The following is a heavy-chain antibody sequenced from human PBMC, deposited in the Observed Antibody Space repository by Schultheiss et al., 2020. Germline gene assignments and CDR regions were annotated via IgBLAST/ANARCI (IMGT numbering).Heavy chain of an antibody. Sequence: GGSLRLSCAASGFTFSDYYMSWIRQAPGKGLEWVSYISSSGSTIYYADSVKGRFTISRDNSKNTLYLQMNSLRAEDTAVYYCARSPPERWTHYYDSSGYYYPDYWGQGTLVTGYS. V-gene: IGHV3-11*04. J-gene: IGHJ4*02. CDR1: GFTFSDYY. CDR3: ARSPPERWTHYYDSSGYYYPDY. D-gene: IGHD3-22*01. CDR2: ISSSGSTI.